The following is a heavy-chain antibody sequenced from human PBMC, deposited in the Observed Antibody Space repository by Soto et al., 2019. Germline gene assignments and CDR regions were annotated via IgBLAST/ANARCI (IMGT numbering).Heavy chain of an antibody. V-gene: IGHV4-39*01. CDR1: GGSISSSSYY. Sequence: SETLSLTCTVSGGSISSSSYYWGWIRQPPGKGLEWIGSIYYSGSTYYNPSLKSRVTISVDTSKNQFSLKLSSVTAADTAVYYCARLSDLTYFDYWGQGTLVTVSS. CDR3: ARLSDLTYFDY. J-gene: IGHJ4*02. CDR2: IYYSGST.